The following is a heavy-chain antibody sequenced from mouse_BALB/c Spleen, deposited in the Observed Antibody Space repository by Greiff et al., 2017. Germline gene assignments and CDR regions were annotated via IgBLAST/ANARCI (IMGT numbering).Heavy chain of an antibody. Sequence: QVQLQQSGPELVKPGASVRISCKASGYTFTSYYIHWVKQRPGQGLEWIGWIYPGNVNTKYNEKFKGKATLTADKSSSTAYMQLSSLTSEDSAVYFCAGYYGSFYAMDYWGQGTSVTVSS. V-gene: IGHV1S56*01. J-gene: IGHJ4*01. CDR1: GYTFTSYY. CDR2: IYPGNVNT. D-gene: IGHD1-1*01. CDR3: AGYYGSFYAMDY.